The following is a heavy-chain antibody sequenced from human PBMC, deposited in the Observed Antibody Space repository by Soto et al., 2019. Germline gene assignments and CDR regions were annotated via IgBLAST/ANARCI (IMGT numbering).Heavy chain of an antibody. CDR3: ARYRGEPTLAFDI. Sequence: PSETRSLTGTVSRGSISSYYWNWIRQPPGKGLEWIGYIYYSGSTNYNPSLKSRVTISVDTSKNQFSLKLGSVTAADTAIYYCARYRGEPTLAFDIWGQGTMVTVSS. D-gene: IGHD2-21*01. CDR1: RGSISSYY. CDR2: IYYSGST. V-gene: IGHV4-59*01. J-gene: IGHJ3*02.